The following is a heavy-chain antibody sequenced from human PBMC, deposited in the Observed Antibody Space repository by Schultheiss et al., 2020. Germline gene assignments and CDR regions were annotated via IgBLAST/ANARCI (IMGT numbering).Heavy chain of an antibody. J-gene: IGHJ6*03. D-gene: IGHD3-10*02. CDR2: IWYDGSNK. CDR3: VCSGRDYYYYYMDV. V-gene: IGHV3-33*01. Sequence: GESLKISCAASGFTFSTYGMHWVRQAPGKGLEWVAVIWYDGSNKYYADSVKGRFTISRDNSKNTLYLQMNSLRAEDTAVYYCVCSGRDYYYYYMDVWGKGTTVTVSS. CDR1: GFTFSTYG.